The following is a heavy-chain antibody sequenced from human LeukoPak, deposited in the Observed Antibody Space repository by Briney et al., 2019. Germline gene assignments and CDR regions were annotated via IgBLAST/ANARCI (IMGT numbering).Heavy chain of an antibody. CDR1: GYTFTSYD. D-gene: IGHD3-10*01. CDR3: ARSSEYYGSGSYTFDD. J-gene: IGHJ4*02. V-gene: IGHV1-8*03. CDR2: MNPNSGNT. Sequence: GSSVKVSCKASGYTFTSYDINWVRQATGQGREGMGCMNPNSGNTHYAQKVQGRVTITRNTSISTAYMERSRVRSEDTAVYYCARSSEYYGSGSYTFDDWGQGTLVTVSS.